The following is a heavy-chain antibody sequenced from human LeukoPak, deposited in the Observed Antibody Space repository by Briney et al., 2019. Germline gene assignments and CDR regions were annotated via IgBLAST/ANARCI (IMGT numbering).Heavy chain of an antibody. CDR1: GGSISSYY. D-gene: IGHD3-10*01. CDR3: ARRYYYGSGSFFFDY. Sequence: SEPLSLTCTVSGGSISSYYWSCIRQPPGKGLEWIGYIYYSGSTNYNPSLKSRVTISVDTSKNQFSLKLSSVTAADTAVYYCARRYYYGSGSFFFDYWGQGTLVTVSS. V-gene: IGHV4-59*01. J-gene: IGHJ4*02. CDR2: IYYSGST.